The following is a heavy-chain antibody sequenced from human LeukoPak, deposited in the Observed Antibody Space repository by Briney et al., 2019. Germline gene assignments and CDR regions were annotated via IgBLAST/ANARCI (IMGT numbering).Heavy chain of an antibody. CDR1: GFTFSSYS. Sequence: GGSLRLSCAASGFTFSSYSMNWVRQAPGKGLEWVSSISSSSSYIYYADSVNGRFTISRDNAKNSLYLQMNSLRAEDTAVYYCARFIYDFWSGYPPYFDYWGQGTLVTVSS. V-gene: IGHV3-21*01. CDR2: ISSSSSYI. CDR3: ARFIYDFWSGYPPYFDY. J-gene: IGHJ4*02. D-gene: IGHD3-3*01.